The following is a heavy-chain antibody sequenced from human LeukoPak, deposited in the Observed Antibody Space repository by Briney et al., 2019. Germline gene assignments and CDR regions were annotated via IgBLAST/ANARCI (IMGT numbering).Heavy chain of an antibody. CDR3: ARHADTALVNRHFDY. CDR1: GGSISSYF. Sequence: SETLSLTCTVSGGSISSYFWSWIRQPPGKGLEWIRYIYYSGCTNYNPSLKSRLTISVDTSKNQFSLKLNSVTAADTAVYYCARHADTALVNRHFDYWGQGTLVTVSS. CDR2: IYYSGCT. J-gene: IGHJ4*02. V-gene: IGHV4-59*08. D-gene: IGHD5-18*01.